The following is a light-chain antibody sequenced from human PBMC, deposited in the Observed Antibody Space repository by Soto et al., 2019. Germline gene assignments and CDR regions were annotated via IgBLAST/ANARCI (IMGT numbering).Light chain of an antibody. CDR1: QSVSSY. Sequence: EIVLTQSPATLSLSPGERSTLSCISSQSVSSYLAWYQQEPGQAPRLLIYDASNRATGIPARFSGSGSGTDFTLTISSLEPEDFAVYYCQQRSNWPPKVSFGQGTKVDIK. V-gene: IGKV3-11*01. J-gene: IGKJ1*01. CDR3: QQRSNWPPKVS. CDR2: DAS.